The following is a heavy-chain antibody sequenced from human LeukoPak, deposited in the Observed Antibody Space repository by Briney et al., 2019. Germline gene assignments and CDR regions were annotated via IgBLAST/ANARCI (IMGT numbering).Heavy chain of an antibody. CDR2: ISSSGGST. CDR3: VKAKDYYNYVDDY. D-gene: IGHD4-11*01. Sequence: GGSLRLSCSTSGFTFSTFAMHWVRQAPGKGLEYVSAISSSGGSTYYADSVKGRFTISRDNSKNTLYLQMSSLRPEDTAVYYCVKAKDYYNYVDDYWGQGTLVTVSS. V-gene: IGHV3-64D*09. J-gene: IGHJ4*02. CDR1: GFTFSTFA.